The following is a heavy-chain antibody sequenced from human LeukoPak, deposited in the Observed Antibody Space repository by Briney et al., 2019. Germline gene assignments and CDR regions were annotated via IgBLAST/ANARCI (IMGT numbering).Heavy chain of an antibody. CDR3: ARHLLRGQNFDH. CDR1: GFTFSDSW. CDR2: IKDDGSDK. V-gene: IGHV3-7*01. J-gene: IGHJ4*02. Sequence: PGGSLRLSCGTSGFTFSDSWMSWFRQAPGQGLEWVASIKDDGSDKYYLDSVRGRFTISRDNAEDSLYLQLDDLRAEDTAVFYCARHLLRGQNFDHWGQGTLVTVSS.